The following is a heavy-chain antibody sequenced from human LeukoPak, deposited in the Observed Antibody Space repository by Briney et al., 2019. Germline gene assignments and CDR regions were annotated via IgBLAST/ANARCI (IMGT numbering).Heavy chain of an antibody. V-gene: IGHV1-8*03. J-gene: IGHJ4*02. D-gene: IGHD4-17*01. CDR3: TREERYTTTVITPGDY. Sequence: ASVKVSCKASGYTFTTLDINWVRQATGQGLEWMGWINTNSGYTGNAQKFQGRVTITRDTSISTAYMELSRLRSDDTAVYYCTREERYTTTVITPGDYWGQGTLVTVSS. CDR1: GYTFTTLD. CDR2: INTNSGYT.